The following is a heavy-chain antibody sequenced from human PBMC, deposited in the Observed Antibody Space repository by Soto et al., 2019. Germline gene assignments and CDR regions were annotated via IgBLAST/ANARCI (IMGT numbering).Heavy chain of an antibody. Sequence: QITLKESGPTLVKPTQTLTLTCTFSVFSLSTSGVGVGWIRQPPGKALEWLALIYWDDDKRYSPSLKSRLTITKDTSKNQVVLTMTNMDPVDTATYCCAHRRSTVTTFDYWGQGTLVTVSS. D-gene: IGHD4-17*01. CDR2: IYWDDDK. J-gene: IGHJ4*02. V-gene: IGHV2-5*02. CDR3: AHRRSTVTTFDY. CDR1: VFSLSTSGVG.